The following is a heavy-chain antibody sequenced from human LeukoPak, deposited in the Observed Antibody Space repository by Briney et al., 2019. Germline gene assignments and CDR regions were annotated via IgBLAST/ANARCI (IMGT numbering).Heavy chain of an antibody. V-gene: IGHV3-33*01. D-gene: IGHD6-13*01. Sequence: GGPLRLSCSASGFTFSHNAMHWVRQAPGKALEWVAVIWYDGSIKYYADSVRGRFTISRDNSENTLYLQMNSLRAEDTAVYYCARGGSSSWSTVDYWGQGTLVTVSS. CDR2: IWYDGSIK. J-gene: IGHJ4*02. CDR3: ARGGSSSWSTVDY. CDR1: GFTFSHNA.